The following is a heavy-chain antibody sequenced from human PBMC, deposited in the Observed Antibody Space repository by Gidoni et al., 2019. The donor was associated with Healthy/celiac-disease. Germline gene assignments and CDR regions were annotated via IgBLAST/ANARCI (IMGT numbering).Heavy chain of an antibody. V-gene: IGHV5-51*01. CDR2: IYPCDSDT. CDR1: GYSFTSYW. CDR3: ARLSDDSSSYFPYYFDY. Sequence: EVQLVQSGAEVKKPGESLKISCKGSGYSFTSYWIGWVRQMPGKGLEWMGIIYPCDSDTRYSPSFQGQVTISADKSISTAYLQWSSLKASDTAMYYCARLSDDSSSYFPYYFDYWGQGTLVTVSS. D-gene: IGHD3-22*01. J-gene: IGHJ4*02.